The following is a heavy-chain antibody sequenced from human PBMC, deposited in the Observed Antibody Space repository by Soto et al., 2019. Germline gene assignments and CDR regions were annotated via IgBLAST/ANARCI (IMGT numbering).Heavy chain of an antibody. D-gene: IGHD3-9*01. CDR1: GYTFTSYY. V-gene: IGHV1-46*01. Sequence: ASVRVSCKASGYTFTSYYMHWVRQAPGQGLEWMGIINPSGGSTSYAQKFQGRVTMTRDTSTRTVYMELSSLRSEDTAVYYCASPDILTGSSGSDYWGQGTLVSVSS. CDR2: INPSGGST. J-gene: IGHJ4*02. CDR3: ASPDILTGSSGSDY.